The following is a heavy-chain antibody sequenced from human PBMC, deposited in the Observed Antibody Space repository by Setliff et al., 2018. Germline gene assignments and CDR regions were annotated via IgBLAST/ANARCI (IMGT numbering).Heavy chain of an antibody. CDR3: ARINFYVSSGYYYAPDF. Sequence: RASVKVSCKASGGMSGTYSISWVRQAPGQGLEWMGAIIPIFGTPNYAQKVQDRVTITAGVSTSTAYMELSSLRSDDTAVYYCARINFYVSSGYYYAPDFWGQGTLVTVSS. J-gene: IGHJ4*02. CDR1: GGMSGTYS. D-gene: IGHD3-22*01. V-gene: IGHV1-69*13. CDR2: IIPIFGTP.